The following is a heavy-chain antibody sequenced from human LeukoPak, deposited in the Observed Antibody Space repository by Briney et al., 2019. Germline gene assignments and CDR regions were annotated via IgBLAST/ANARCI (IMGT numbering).Heavy chain of an antibody. CDR2: INSDGSST. CDR3: AREARLGELSPSGY. Sequence: GGSLRLSCAASGFTFSSYLMHWVRQAPGKGLVWVSRINSDGSSTSYADSVKGRFTISRDNAKNTLYLQMNSLRAEDTAVYYCAREARLGELSPSGYWGQGTMVTVSS. J-gene: IGHJ4*02. CDR1: GFTFSSYL. V-gene: IGHV3-74*01. D-gene: IGHD3-16*02.